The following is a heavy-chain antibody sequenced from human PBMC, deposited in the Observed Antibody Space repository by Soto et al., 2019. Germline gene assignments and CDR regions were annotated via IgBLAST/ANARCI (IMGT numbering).Heavy chain of an antibody. Sequence: EVQLVESGGGLVKPGGSLRLSCAASGFTFSSYSMNWVRQAPGKGLEWVSSISSSSSYIYYADSLKGRFTISRDNAKNSLYLQMNSLRAEDTAVYYCARLFLPYDSSGYYPWGQGTLVTVSS. V-gene: IGHV3-21*01. D-gene: IGHD3-22*01. CDR2: ISSSSSYI. CDR1: GFTFSSYS. J-gene: IGHJ5*02. CDR3: ARLFLPYDSSGYYP.